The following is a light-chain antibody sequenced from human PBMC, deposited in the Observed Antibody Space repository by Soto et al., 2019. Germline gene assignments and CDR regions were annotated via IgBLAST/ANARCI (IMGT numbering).Light chain of an antibody. Sequence: QSVLTQPPSASGSPGQSVTISCTGTSSDVGGYNYVSWYQQHPGKAPKLMIYEVSKRPSGVPDRFSGSKSGNTASLTVSGLHAEDEADYYCSSYAGSTLYVFGTGTKLTVL. CDR1: SSDVGGYNY. V-gene: IGLV2-8*01. CDR2: EVS. J-gene: IGLJ1*01. CDR3: SSYAGSTLYV.